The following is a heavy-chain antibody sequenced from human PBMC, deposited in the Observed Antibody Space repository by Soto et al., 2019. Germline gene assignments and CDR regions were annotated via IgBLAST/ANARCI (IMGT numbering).Heavy chain of an antibody. CDR2: SYYSGRT. V-gene: IGHV4-59*08. D-gene: IGHD3-3*01. J-gene: IGHJ6*03. CDR1: AGSISTFY. CDR3: ARHNYDFWSGYYTGLTPKYYYYMDV. Sequence: SETQPLPRTVSAGSISTFYWSWIRQPPKEGMEWIGYSYYSGRTNYNPSLKGRVTISVDTSKHQFSLKLSSVTAADTAVYYCARHNYDFWSGYYTGLTPKYYYYMDVWGKGTTVTVSS.